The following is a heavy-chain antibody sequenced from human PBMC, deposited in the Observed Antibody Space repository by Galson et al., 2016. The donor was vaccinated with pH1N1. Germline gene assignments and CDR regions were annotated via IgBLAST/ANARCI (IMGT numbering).Heavy chain of an antibody. CDR1: GFTFTTYG. CDR2: ISGNNGDS. V-gene: IGHV1-18*01. CDR3: ARKGTGWPLDY. J-gene: IGHJ4*02. D-gene: IGHD3-9*01. Sequence: SVKVSSKASGFTFTTYGFTWVRQAPGQGLESMGWISGNNGDSHYAQKVKGRVTVTIDTSTSTAYLEVRGLTSDDTAVYYGARKGTGWPLDYWGQGALVTVSS.